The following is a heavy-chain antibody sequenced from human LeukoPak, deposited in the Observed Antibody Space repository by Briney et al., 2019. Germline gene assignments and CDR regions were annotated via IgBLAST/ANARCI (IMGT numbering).Heavy chain of an antibody. J-gene: IGHJ4*02. CDR2: IGLSDAIE. D-gene: IGHD6-19*01. CDR1: GFSLNDYF. Sequence: GGSLRLSCAASGFSLNDYFMSWIRQAPGKGLEWVADIGLSDAIESYGDSVKGRFTISRDIAKNSLYLQLNTLGAEDTAVYYCAREIVAGNFDSWGQGTLVTVSS. CDR3: AREIVAGNFDS. V-gene: IGHV3-11*01.